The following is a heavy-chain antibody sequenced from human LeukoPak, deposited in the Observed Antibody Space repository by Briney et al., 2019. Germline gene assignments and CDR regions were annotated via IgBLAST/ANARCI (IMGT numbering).Heavy chain of an antibody. D-gene: IGHD1-1*01. CDR3: ARDRRARLLEFDY. V-gene: IGHV4-39*07. Sequence: SETLSLTCTVSGGSISSSSYYWGWIRQPPGKGLEWIGSIYYSGSTYYNPSLKSRVTISVDTSKNQFSLKLSSVTAADTAVYYCARDRRARLLEFDYWGQGTLVTVSS. J-gene: IGHJ4*02. CDR1: GGSISSSSYY. CDR2: IYYSGST.